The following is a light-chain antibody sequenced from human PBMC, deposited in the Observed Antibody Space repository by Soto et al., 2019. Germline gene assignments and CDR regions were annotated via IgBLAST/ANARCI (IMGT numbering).Light chain of an antibody. CDR1: QSVSGTY. Sequence: EIVLTQSPGTLSLCPGETATLSCRASQSVSGTYLAWYQQKPGQAPRVLIYGASSRATGIPDRFSGSGSGTDFTLTITRLEPEDFAVYYCQQYGGSITFGQGTRLEIE. CDR2: GAS. V-gene: IGKV3-20*01. CDR3: QQYGGSIT. J-gene: IGKJ5*01.